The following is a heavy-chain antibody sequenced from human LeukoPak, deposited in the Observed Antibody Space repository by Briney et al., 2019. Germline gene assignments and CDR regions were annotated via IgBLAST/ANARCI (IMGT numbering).Heavy chain of an antibody. V-gene: IGHV3-30*04. CDR1: GFSFGTSG. CDR3: ARDLLNYGSAYYDVGIFDS. J-gene: IGHJ4*02. D-gene: IGHD3-10*01. CDR2: ISKDGRKN. Sequence: GGSLRLSCEASGFSFGTSGVHWVRQAPGKGLEWMAVISKDGRKNHYADSVKGRFTISRDNSKSTQFLQMNSLRPEDTAIYYCARDLLNYGSAYYDVGIFDSWGQGTLVTVSS.